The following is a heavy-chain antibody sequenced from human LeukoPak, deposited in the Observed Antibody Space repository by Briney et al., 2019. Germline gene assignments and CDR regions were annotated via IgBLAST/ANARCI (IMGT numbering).Heavy chain of an antibody. V-gene: IGHV3-30*03. J-gene: IGHJ6*02. CDR1: GFTFSSYA. Sequence: GGSLRLSCAASGFTFSSYAMHWVRQAPGKGLEWVATISYDGNEKYYADSVKGRFTISRDNSKNTLYLQMNSLRAEDTAVYYCASGIAVAGKNYYGMDVWGQGTTVTVSS. D-gene: IGHD6-19*01. CDR2: ISYDGNEK. CDR3: ASGIAVAGKNYYGMDV.